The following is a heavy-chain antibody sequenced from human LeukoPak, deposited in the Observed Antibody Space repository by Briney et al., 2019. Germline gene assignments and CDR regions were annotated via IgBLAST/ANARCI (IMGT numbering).Heavy chain of an antibody. CDR3: ARGGLYCSSTSCYVIEY. CDR2: ISAYNGNT. D-gene: IGHD2-2*01. V-gene: IGHV1-18*04. CDR1: GYTFTSYG. J-gene: IGHJ4*02. Sequence: GASVKVSYKAAGYTFTSYGISWVRQAPGQGLEWMGWISAYNGNTNYAQKLQGRVTMTTDTSTSTVYMELRSLRSDDTAVYYCARGGLYCSSTSCYVIEYWGQGTLVTVSS.